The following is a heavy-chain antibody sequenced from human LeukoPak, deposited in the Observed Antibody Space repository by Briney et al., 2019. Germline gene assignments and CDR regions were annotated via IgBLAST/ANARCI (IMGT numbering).Heavy chain of an antibody. CDR1: GFTFSSYS. J-gene: IGHJ3*02. Sequence: GGSLRLSCASSGFTFSSYSMNWVRQAPGKGLEWVSSISSSSSYIYYADSVKGRFTISRDNAKNSLYLQMNSLRAEDTAVYYCARDGPDAFDIWGQGTMVTVSS. V-gene: IGHV3-21*01. CDR3: ARDGPDAFDI. CDR2: ISSSSSYI.